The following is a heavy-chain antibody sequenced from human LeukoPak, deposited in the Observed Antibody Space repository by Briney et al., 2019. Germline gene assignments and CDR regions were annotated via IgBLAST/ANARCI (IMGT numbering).Heavy chain of an antibody. CDR2: IYSGGST. D-gene: IGHD3-22*01. CDR3: AREKVVVIPYFDN. J-gene: IGHJ4*02. CDR1: GFTVSSNY. Sequence: PGGSLRLSCAASGFTVSSNYMSWVRQAPGKGLEWVSVIYSGGSTYYADSVKGRFTISRDNSMNTLYLLMNGLRHEDTAVYYCAREKVVVIPYFDNWGQGTLVTVSS. V-gene: IGHV3-53*05.